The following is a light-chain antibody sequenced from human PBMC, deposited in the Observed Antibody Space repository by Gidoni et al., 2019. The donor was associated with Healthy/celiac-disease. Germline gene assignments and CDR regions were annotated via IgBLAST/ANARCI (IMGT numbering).Light chain of an antibody. CDR1: SSNIGAGYD. Sequence: QSVLTQPPSVAGAPGQRVTISCTGSSSNIGAGYDVHWYQQLPGTAPKLILYGNSTRPSGVPDRFSGSKSGTSASLAIPGLQAEDEADYYCQSYDSSLSVWVFGGGTKLTVL. CDR2: GNS. J-gene: IGLJ3*02. V-gene: IGLV1-40*01. CDR3: QSYDSSLSVWV.